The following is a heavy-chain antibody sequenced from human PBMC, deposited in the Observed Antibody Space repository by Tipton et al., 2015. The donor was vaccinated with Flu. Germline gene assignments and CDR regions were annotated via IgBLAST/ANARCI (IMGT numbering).Heavy chain of an antibody. CDR1: GGSFSGYY. CDR3: ARGRSALFLEWLLSPGFDY. Sequence: TLSLTCAVYGGSFSGYYWSWIRQPPGKGLEWIGEINHSGSTNYNPSLKSRVTISVDTSKDQFSLKLSSVTAADTAVYYCARGRSALFLEWLLSPGFDYWGQGTLVTVSS. CDR2: INHSGST. J-gene: IGHJ4*02. V-gene: IGHV4-34*01. D-gene: IGHD3-3*01.